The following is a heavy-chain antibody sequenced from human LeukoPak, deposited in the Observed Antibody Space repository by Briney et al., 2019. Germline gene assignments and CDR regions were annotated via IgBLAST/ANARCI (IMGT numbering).Heavy chain of an antibody. CDR3: ARDSSGLGRDYFDY. D-gene: IGHD3-16*01. J-gene: IGHJ4*02. V-gene: IGHV1-8*03. CDR1: GYTFTSYD. CDR2: MNPNSGNT. Sequence: VSVKVSCKASGYTFTSYDINWVRQATGHGLEWMGWMNPNSGNTGYAQKFQSRVTITRNTSISTDYMELSSLRSEDTAVYYCARDSSGLGRDYFDYWGQGTLVTVSS.